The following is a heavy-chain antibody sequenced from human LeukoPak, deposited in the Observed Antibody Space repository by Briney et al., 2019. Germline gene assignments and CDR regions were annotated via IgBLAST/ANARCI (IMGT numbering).Heavy chain of an antibody. CDR1: GFTFSSYS. V-gene: IGHV3-21*01. CDR2: INSSSSYI. J-gene: IGHJ4*02. Sequence: GSLRLSCAASGFTFSSYSMNWVRPAPGKGLEWVSSINSSSSYIYYADSVKGRFTISRDNAKNSLYLQMNSLRAEDTAVYYCARTRGSYPFDYWGQGTLVTVSS. D-gene: IGHD1-26*01. CDR3: ARTRGSYPFDY.